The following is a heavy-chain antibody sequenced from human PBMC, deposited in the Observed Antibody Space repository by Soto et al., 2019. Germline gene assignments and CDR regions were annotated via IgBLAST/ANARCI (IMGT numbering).Heavy chain of an antibody. CDR1: GFTYNSNS. CDR3: ARVLGFYCSGGSCYGNYYYYGMDV. J-gene: IGHJ6*02. CDR2: ISSSSSTI. D-gene: IGHD2-15*01. V-gene: IGHV3-48*01. Sequence: GGTLRLSCYACGFTYNSNSLNWVGETPGKGLEWVSYISSSSSTIYYADSVKGRFTISRDNAKNSLYLQMNSLRGEDTALYYCARVLGFYCSGGSCYGNYYYYGMDVGGQGTTVSVYS.